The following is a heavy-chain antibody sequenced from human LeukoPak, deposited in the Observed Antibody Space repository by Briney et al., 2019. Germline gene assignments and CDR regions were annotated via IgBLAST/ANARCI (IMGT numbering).Heavy chain of an antibody. V-gene: IGHV1-2*02. Sequence: ASVKVSCKGSGYTFIDHYMHWVRQAPGQGLEWVAKINPNSGVTAYAERFQGRVTLTRDTSISTVYMELRTLTSGDTAVYYCARPSDYGDYIDYWGQGTLVTVSS. CDR3: ARPSDYGDYIDY. CDR2: INPNSGVT. D-gene: IGHD4-17*01. J-gene: IGHJ4*02. CDR1: GYTFIDHY.